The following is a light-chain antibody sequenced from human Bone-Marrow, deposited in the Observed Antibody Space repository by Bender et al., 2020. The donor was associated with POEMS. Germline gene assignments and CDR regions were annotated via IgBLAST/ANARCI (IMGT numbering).Light chain of an antibody. V-gene: IGLV2-8*01. Sequence: QSALTQPASASGSPGQSVTISCTGTSSDVGGYNHVSWYQQYPGEAPKLKVYEVSERPSGVSERFSGSKSGNTASLTVSGLQAEDEADYYCSSYAGNNKWVFGGGTKLTVL. CDR3: SSYAGNNKWV. CDR1: SSDVGGYNH. CDR2: EVS. J-gene: IGLJ3*02.